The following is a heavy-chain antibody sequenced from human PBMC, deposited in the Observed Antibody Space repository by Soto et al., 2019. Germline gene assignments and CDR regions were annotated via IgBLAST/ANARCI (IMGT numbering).Heavy chain of an antibody. Sequence: GASVKVSCKASGYTFTGYYMHWVRQAPGQGLEWMGWINPNSGGTNYAQKFQGWVTMTRDTSISTAYMELSRLRFDDTAVYYCARALKGYDILTGQPFDPWGQGTLVTVSS. CDR1: GYTFTGYY. CDR3: ARALKGYDILTGQPFDP. D-gene: IGHD3-9*01. J-gene: IGHJ5*02. CDR2: INPNSGGT. V-gene: IGHV1-2*04.